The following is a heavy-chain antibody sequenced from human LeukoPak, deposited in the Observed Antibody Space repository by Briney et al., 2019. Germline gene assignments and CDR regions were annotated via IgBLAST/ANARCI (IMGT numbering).Heavy chain of an antibody. D-gene: IGHD2-2*01. CDR2: ISSSSSYI. J-gene: IGHJ5*02. V-gene: IGHV3-21*01. Sequence: PGGSLRLSCAASGFTFSSYSMNWVRQAPGKGLEWVSSISSSSSYIYYADSVKGRFTISRDNAENSLYLQMNSLRAEDTAVYYCARDDDCSSTSCYLINWFDPWGQGTLVTVSS. CDR3: ARDDDCSSTSCYLINWFDP. CDR1: GFTFSSYS.